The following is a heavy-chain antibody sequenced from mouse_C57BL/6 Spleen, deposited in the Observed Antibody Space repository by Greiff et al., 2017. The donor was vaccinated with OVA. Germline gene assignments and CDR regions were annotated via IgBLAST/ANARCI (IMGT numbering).Heavy chain of an antibody. CDR1: GFNIKDYY. J-gene: IGHJ4*01. Sequence: EVKVVESGAELVKPGASVKLSCTASGFNIKDYYMHWVQQRTEQGLEWIGMIDPEDGDTKYAPKFQGKATITADTSSNTAYLQLSGLTAEDSAVYYCVYGSSRYYYAMDYWGQGTSVTVSS. D-gene: IGHD1-1*01. CDR3: VYGSSRYYYAMDY. CDR2: IDPEDGDT. V-gene: IGHV14-2*01.